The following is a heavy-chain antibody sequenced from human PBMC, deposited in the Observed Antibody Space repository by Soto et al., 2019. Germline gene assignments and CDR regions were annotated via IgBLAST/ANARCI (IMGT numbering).Heavy chain of an antibody. V-gene: IGHV3-23*01. CDR2: ISGSGGST. CDR3: AKDLGYCSGGSCLDAFDI. CDR1: GFTFSSYA. J-gene: IGHJ3*02. D-gene: IGHD2-15*01. Sequence: EVQLLESGGGLVQPGGSLRLSCAASGFTFSSYAMSWVRQAPGKGLEWVSAISGSGGSTYYADSVKGRFTISRDNSKNPLYLQMNSLRAEDTAVYYCAKDLGYCSGGSCLDAFDIWGQGTMVTVSS.